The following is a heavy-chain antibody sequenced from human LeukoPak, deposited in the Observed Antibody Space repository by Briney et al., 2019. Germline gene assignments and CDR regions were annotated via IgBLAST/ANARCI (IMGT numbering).Heavy chain of an antibody. D-gene: IGHD4-17*01. CDR3: ARDSRGDYGDYGYFQH. J-gene: IGHJ1*01. Sequence: GSLRLSCAASGFTVSSNYMSWVRQAPGKGLEWVSVIYSGGSTYYADSVKGRFTISRDNSKNTLYLQMNSLRAEDTAVYYCARDSRGDYGDYGYFQHWGQGTLVTVSS. CDR1: GFTVSSNY. V-gene: IGHV3-53*01. CDR2: IYSGGST.